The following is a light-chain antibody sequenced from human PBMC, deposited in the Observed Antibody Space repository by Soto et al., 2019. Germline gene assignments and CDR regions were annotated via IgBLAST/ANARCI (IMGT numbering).Light chain of an antibody. CDR1: QTISSG. V-gene: IGKV1-5*01. CDR2: DAS. J-gene: IGKJ1*01. CDR3: QQYKSYKT. Sequence: DIPMTQSPSTLSASVGDRVTINCRASQTISSGLAWYQQKPGKATKVLIYDASTLESGVPSRFSGSGSGTEFTLTISSLQPDDFATYYCQQYKSYKTFGQGTKVDIK.